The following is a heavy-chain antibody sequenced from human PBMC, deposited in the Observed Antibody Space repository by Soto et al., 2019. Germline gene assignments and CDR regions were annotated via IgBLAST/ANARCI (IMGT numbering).Heavy chain of an antibody. CDR1: GFTFISDA. CDR3: ARSIHHTVTSSLAC. CDR2: ISYDGSNK. V-gene: IGHV3-30-3*01. J-gene: IGHJ4*02. D-gene: IGHD4-4*01. Sequence: SLRLSGAASGFTFISDAMHGVRQGPGKGLEWVALISYDGSNKVYADSVKGRFTISRDNSKNTLYLQMNSLRAEDTAVYYCARSIHHTVTSSLACWGQGTLVTVSS.